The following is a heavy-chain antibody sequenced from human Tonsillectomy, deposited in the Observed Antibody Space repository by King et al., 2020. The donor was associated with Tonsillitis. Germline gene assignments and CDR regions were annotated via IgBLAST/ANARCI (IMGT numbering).Heavy chain of an antibody. CDR3: ARHKTERYYEFWSGYDAFEI. J-gene: IGHJ3*02. CDR1: GFSLSTSGMR. Sequence: QVTLKESGPALVKPTQTLRLTCTFSGFSLSTSGMRVSWIRQPPGKALEWLARIDWDDDEFYSTSLKTRLTISADTSKNQVVLTMTNMDPVDTATYYCARHKTERYYEFWSGYDAFEIWGQGTMVTVSS. D-gene: IGHD3-3*01. CDR2: IDWDDDE. V-gene: IGHV2-70*04.